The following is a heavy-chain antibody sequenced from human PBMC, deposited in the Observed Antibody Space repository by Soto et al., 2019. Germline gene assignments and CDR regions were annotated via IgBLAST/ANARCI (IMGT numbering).Heavy chain of an antibody. J-gene: IGHJ6*02. D-gene: IGHD3-3*01. Sequence: KPSETLSLTCAVYGGSFSGYYWSWIRQPPGKGLEWIGEINHSGSTNYNPSLKSRVTISVDTSKNQFSLKLSSVTAADTAVYYCARGPYDFWSGYYKGYYYGMDVWGQGTTVTVSS. CDR3: ARGPYDFWSGYYKGYYYGMDV. CDR1: GGSFSGYY. CDR2: INHSGST. V-gene: IGHV4-34*01.